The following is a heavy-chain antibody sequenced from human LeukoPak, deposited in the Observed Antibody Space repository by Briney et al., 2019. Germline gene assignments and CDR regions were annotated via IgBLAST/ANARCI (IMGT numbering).Heavy chain of an antibody. CDR3: ATSESQTRFDF. D-gene: IGHD1/OR15-1a*01. CDR1: GYTFTSYW. Sequence: GESLKISCKGSGYTFTSYWIAWVRQMPGKGLEWMGIIFPGDSDTTYSPSFEGQVTISADKSINTAYLQWSSLKASDTAMYYCATSESQTRFDFWGQGTLVTVSS. V-gene: IGHV5-51*01. CDR2: IFPGDSDT. J-gene: IGHJ4*02.